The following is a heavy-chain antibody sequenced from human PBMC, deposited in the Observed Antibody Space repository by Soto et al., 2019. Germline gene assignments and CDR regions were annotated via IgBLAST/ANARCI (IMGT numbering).Heavy chain of an antibody. CDR1: GFTFIGYW. CDR2: INNDGIDT. V-gene: IGHV3-74*03. D-gene: IGHD3-10*01. Sequence: EVQLVESGGGVVQPGGSLRLSCAASGFTFIGYWMHWVRQGPGKGLVWVARINNDGIDTTYADSVKGRFTISRDNTKNRVELEMNSLRADDTAVYYCARDGSMVRERWFDPGGQGTLVTVSS. CDR3: ARDGSMVRERWFDP. J-gene: IGHJ5*02.